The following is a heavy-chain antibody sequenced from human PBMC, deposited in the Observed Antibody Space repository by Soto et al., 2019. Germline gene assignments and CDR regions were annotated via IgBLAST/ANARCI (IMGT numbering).Heavy chain of an antibody. J-gene: IGHJ4*02. CDR2: MNPNSGNT. CDR3: VRFPVDYYSAAYFDP. CDR1: GGTFSRYA. D-gene: IGHD3-10*01. Sequence: ASVKVSCPASGGTFSRYAISWVRQATGQGLEWMGWMNPNSGNTGYAQKFQGRVTMTRNTSISTAYMELSSLGSEDTAVYYCVRFPVDYYSAAYFDPWGQGTQVTVAS. V-gene: IGHV1-8*02.